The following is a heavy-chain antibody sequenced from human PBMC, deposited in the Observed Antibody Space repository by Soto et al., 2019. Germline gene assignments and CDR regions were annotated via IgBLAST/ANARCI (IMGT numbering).Heavy chain of an antibody. CDR1: GFTFSSYS. J-gene: IGHJ6*02. V-gene: IGHV3-48*02. Sequence: PGGSLRLSCAASGFTFSSYSMNWVRQAPGKGLEWVSYISSSSSTIYYADSVKGRFTISRDNAKNSLYLQMNSLRDEDTAVYYCARVSARYYDFWSGYSPSWYYYYGMDVWGQGTTVTVSS. CDR2: ISSSSSTI. CDR3: ARVSARYYDFWSGYSPSWYYYYGMDV. D-gene: IGHD3-3*01.